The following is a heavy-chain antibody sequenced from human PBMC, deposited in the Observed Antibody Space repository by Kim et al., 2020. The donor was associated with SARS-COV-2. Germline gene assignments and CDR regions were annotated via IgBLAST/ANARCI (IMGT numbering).Heavy chain of an antibody. CDR3: ARRLANRRRLFPKVVAF. CDR1: GFTFNSYG. CDR2: IWYDGSNK. J-gene: IGHJ3*01. Sequence: AGSLRLSCAASGFTFNSYGMHWVRQAPGKGLEWVAVIWYDGSNKYYSDSVKGRFTISRDNSKNTLYLQLNSLRAEDTAVYYCARRLANRRRLFPKVVAF. D-gene: IGHD3-22*01. V-gene: IGHV3-33*01.